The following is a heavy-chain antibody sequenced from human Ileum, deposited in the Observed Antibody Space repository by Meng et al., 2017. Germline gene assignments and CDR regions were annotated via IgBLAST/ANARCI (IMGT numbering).Heavy chain of an antibody. Sequence: QVQLVESGGGLVKPGGSLRLSCAASGFTFSSYAMYWVRQAPGKGLEWVAVISSDGANKYYTDSVKGRFTISRDNSKNTLSLQMNSLTAEDTAVYYCARDLLRACDYWGQGTLVTVSS. J-gene: IGHJ4*02. CDR2: ISSDGANK. D-gene: IGHD1-26*01. CDR3: ARDLLRACDY. V-gene: IGHV3-30*10. CDR1: GFTFSSYA.